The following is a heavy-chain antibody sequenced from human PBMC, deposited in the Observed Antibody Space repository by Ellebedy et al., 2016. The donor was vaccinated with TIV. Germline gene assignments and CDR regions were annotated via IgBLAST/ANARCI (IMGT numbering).Heavy chain of an antibody. Sequence: MPSETLSLTCAVSGYSISSGYYWSWVRQSPGKGLEWLGTINHRGITYYNPSLKSRVTVSVDTSKNQFSLNLSSVTAADTAVYYCARYVSVGFYFDTWGQGTLVTVSS. D-gene: IGHD3-10*02. V-gene: IGHV4-38-2*01. CDR3: ARYVSVGFYFDT. CDR2: INHRGIT. CDR1: GYSISSGYY. J-gene: IGHJ4*02.